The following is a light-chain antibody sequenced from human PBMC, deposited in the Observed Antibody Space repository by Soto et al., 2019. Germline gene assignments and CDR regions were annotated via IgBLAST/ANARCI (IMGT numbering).Light chain of an antibody. CDR1: QSVSSN. CDR3: QQYNDWPPA. V-gene: IGKV3-15*01. Sequence: EIVMTQSPATLSVPPGERATLSCRASQSVSSNLAWYQQKPGQAPRLLIYGASTRATGISARFSGSGSGTEFALTISSLQSEDVAVYSCQQYNDWPPAFGQGTKVDI. J-gene: IGKJ1*01. CDR2: GAS.